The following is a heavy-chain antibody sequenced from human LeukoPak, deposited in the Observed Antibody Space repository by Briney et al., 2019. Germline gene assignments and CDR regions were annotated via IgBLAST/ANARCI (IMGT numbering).Heavy chain of an antibody. D-gene: IGHD3-22*01. CDR3: ASWGAYYYDSSGYPREIDY. J-gene: IGHJ4*02. CDR1: GGSVSSGGYY. Sequence: PSETLSLTCTVSGGSVSSGGYYWGWIRQPPGKGLEWIGSIYYSGSTYYNPSLKSRVTISVDTSKNQFSLKLSSVTAADTAVYYCASWGAYYYDSSGYPREIDYWGQGTLVTVSS. CDR2: IYYSGST. V-gene: IGHV4-39*01.